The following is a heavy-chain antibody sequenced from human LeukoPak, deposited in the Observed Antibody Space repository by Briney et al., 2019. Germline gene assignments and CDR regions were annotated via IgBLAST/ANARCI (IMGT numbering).Heavy chain of an antibody. Sequence: PSQTLSLTCTVTGGSISTYDYYWSWIRQPPGKGLEWLGYMYYSGTTYYNPSLKSRVTMSVDTSKNQFSLKLSSVTAADTAMYYCARDPYDFWSGFRWFDPWGQGTLVTVSS. V-gene: IGHV4-30-4*08. CDR3: ARDPYDFWSGFRWFDP. CDR2: MYYSGTT. D-gene: IGHD3-3*01. J-gene: IGHJ5*02. CDR1: GGSISTYDYY.